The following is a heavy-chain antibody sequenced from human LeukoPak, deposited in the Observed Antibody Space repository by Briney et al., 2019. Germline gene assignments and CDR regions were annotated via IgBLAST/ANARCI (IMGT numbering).Heavy chain of an antibody. Sequence: GGSLRLSCAASGFTFSSYVMSWVRQAPGKGLEWVSGISGSGGSTNYTDSVKGRFTISRDNSKNTLYLQMNSLRAEDTAVYYCAKSRVTGTGGSLSYWGQGSLVTVSS. CDR2: ISGSGGST. J-gene: IGHJ4*02. CDR3: AKSRVTGTGGSLSY. CDR1: GFTFSSYV. V-gene: IGHV3-23*01. D-gene: IGHD1-20*01.